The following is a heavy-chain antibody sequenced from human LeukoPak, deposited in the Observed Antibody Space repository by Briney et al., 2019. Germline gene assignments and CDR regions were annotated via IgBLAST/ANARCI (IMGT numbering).Heavy chain of an antibody. CDR3: AKELCSGGSCYRGIFDY. Sequence: PGGSLRLSCAASGFIFRNHGMHWVRQAPGKGLEWVTFIWYDGSEKYYADSVRGRFTISRDNSKNTVNLQMNSLRAEDTAVYYCAKELCSGGSCYRGIFDYWGQGTLVTVSS. D-gene: IGHD2-15*01. CDR1: GFIFRNHG. J-gene: IGHJ4*02. V-gene: IGHV3-30*02. CDR2: IWYDGSEK.